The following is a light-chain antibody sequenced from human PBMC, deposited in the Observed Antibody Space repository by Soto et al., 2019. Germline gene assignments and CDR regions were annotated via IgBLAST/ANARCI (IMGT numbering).Light chain of an antibody. CDR1: QSISSW. Sequence: VHMTQSPSTLSASVGDRVTITCRASQSISSWVAWYQQKPGQVPKLLIYDAPPLESGVPSRFSGNKSGTEFTLTINGLQPDDCATYYCQQYDRFQYSFGQGTKLEI. CDR3: QQYDRFQYS. V-gene: IGKV1-5*01. J-gene: IGKJ2*03. CDR2: DAP.